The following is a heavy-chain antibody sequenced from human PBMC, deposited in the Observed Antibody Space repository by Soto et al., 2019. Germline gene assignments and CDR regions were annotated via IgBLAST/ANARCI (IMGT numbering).Heavy chain of an antibody. CDR3: AREGCSGGSCYSCYMDV. V-gene: IGHV3-72*01. CDR2: MRNKANSYIT. J-gene: IGHJ6*03. CDR1: GLTFSDYY. D-gene: IGHD2-15*01. Sequence: EVHLVESGGGLVQPGGSLRLSCAASGLTFSDYYMDWVRQAPGKGLEWVGRMRNKANSYITQYAASVKGRFTISRDDSKNSVYLQMNTLNTEDTAVYYCAREGCSGGSCYSCYMDVWGKGSTVTVSS.